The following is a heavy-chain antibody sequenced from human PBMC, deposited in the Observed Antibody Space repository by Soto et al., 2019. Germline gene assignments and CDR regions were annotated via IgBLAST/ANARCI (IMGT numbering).Heavy chain of an antibody. J-gene: IGHJ6*02. D-gene: IGHD6-19*01. V-gene: IGHV1-18*04. CDR3: ASYGPVLGYGSGWYPKYYYYYGMDV. Sequence: ASVKVSCKASGYTLASYGISWVRQAPGQGLEWMGWISAYNDNTKYAQKLQGRVTMTTDTSTNTAYMELRSLRSDDTAVYYCASYGPVLGYGSGWYPKYYYYYGMDVWGQGTTVTVSS. CDR2: ISAYNDNT. CDR1: GYTLASYG.